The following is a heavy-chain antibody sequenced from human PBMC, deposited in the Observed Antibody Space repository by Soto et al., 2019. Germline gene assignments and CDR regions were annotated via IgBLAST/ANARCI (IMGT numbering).Heavy chain of an antibody. J-gene: IGHJ3*02. Sequence: GGSLRLSCAASGFMLSTYSMSWVRQAPGKGLEWVSHITGSGGITYYADSVKGRFTISRDTSSNTLYLQMSSLRAEDTALYYCAKCLQIHWNYDAYHIWGQGTMVTVSS. CDR2: ITGSGGIT. CDR1: GFMLSTYS. D-gene: IGHD1-7*01. CDR3: AKCLQIHWNYDAYHI. V-gene: IGHV3-23*01.